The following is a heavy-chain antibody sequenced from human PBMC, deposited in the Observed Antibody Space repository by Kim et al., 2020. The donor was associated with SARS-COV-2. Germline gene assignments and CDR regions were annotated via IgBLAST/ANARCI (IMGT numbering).Heavy chain of an antibody. J-gene: IGHJ4*02. CDR1: GYSFTGFS. Sequence: ASVKVSCKASGYSFTGFSIHWVRQVPGQGLQWMGWINPNTGAPSYAQKFQGRVTMTRDTSTNTAYMELSSLSSDDTALYYCARSDIWGANDYWGQGTLVTVSS. CDR2: INPNTGAP. V-gene: IGHV1-2*02. D-gene: IGHD7-27*01. CDR3: ARSDIWGANDY.